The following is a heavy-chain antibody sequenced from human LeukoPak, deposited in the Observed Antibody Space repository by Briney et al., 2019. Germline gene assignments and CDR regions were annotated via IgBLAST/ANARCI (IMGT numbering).Heavy chain of an antibody. Sequence: PSETLSLTYTVSCGSFSSYYWSWVRQPAGRGLEWRIRLYTDGSTNYNPSLQRRVTISADTSNNHFSLKWSSLTVADTAVYCCTRVRGDYFGPDYWGRGTLVTVST. J-gene: IGHJ4*02. CDR3: TRVRGDYFGPDY. CDR1: CGSFSSYY. CDR2: LYTDGST. V-gene: IGHV4-4*07. D-gene: IGHD4-17*01.